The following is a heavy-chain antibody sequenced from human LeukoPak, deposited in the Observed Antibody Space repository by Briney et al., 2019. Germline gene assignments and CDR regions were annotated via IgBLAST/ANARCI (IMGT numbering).Heavy chain of an antibody. V-gene: IGHV3-43D*03. D-gene: IGHD1-26*01. CDR1: GFTFDDYA. J-gene: IGHJ5*02. CDR2: ISWDGGST. Sequence: PGGSLRLSCAASGFTFDDYAMHWVRHAPGKGLEWVSLISWDGGSTYYADSVKGRFTISRDNSKNSLYLQMNSLRAEDTALYYCAKDGGTASGSYYGNWFDPWGQGTLVTVSS. CDR3: AKDGGTASGSYYGNWFDP.